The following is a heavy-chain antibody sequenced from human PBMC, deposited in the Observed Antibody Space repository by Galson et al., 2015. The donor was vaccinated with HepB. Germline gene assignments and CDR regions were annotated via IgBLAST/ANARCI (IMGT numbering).Heavy chain of an antibody. J-gene: IGHJ3*02. V-gene: IGHV1-18*01. CDR2: ISAYNGNT. CDR3: ARDTPTGTTSDAFDI. CDR1: GYIFTTYG. D-gene: IGHD4-17*01. Sequence: SVQVSCKASGYIFTTYGVSWVRQAPGQGLEWMGWISAYNGNTNYAQKLQGRVTMTTDTSTSTAYMELRSLRSDDTAAYYCARDTPTGTTSDAFDIWGQGTMVTVSS.